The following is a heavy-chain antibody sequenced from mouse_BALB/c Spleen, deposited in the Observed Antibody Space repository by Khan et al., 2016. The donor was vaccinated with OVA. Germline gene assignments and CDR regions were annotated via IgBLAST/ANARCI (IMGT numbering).Heavy chain of an antibody. CDR3: ARGNYYGYYFDY. CDR1: GYSITSGYA. V-gene: IGHV3-2*02. J-gene: IGHJ2*01. D-gene: IGHD1-1*01. Sequence: VQLKESGPGLVKPSQSLSLICTVTGYSITSGYAWNWIRQFPGNKLEWMGYISYSGVTSYTPSLKSRISITRDTSKNQFFLQLNSVTTEETATYYCARGNYYGYYFDYWGQGTTLTVSS. CDR2: ISYSGVT.